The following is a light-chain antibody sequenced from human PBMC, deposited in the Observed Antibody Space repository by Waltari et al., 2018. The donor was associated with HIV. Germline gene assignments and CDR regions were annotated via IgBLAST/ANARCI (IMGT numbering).Light chain of an antibody. V-gene: IGLV2-18*01. CDR3: AFYTSADTHFV. CDR2: YDD. CDR1: SSDISDTPPDIR. J-gene: IGLJ1*01. Sequence: QSALTQPPSVSGSPGQSVTISCAGASSDISDTPPDIRVSWYQQPPGASPKVVIYYDDYRPSGVPDRFAAYKFGNAASLTISGLQPADECDYYCAFYTSADTHFVFGTGTTVSV.